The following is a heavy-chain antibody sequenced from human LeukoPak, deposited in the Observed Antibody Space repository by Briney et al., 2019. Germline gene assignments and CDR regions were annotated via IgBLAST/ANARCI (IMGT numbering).Heavy chain of an antibody. Sequence: GGSLRLSCAASGFTFSSYAMTWVRQAPGKGLEWVSSITGSGYSTYYADSVKGRFTISRDNSKNTLYLQMNSLRTEDTAVYYCAKEPRGIAAAGTRAFDIWGQGTMVTVSS. V-gene: IGHV3-23*01. CDR1: GFTFSSYA. D-gene: IGHD6-13*01. CDR2: ITGSGYST. J-gene: IGHJ3*02. CDR3: AKEPRGIAAAGTRAFDI.